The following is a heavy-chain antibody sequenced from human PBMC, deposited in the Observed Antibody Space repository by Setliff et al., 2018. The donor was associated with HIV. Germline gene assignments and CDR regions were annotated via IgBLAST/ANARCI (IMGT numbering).Heavy chain of an antibody. CDR1: GGSLNSATYH. V-gene: IGHV4-31*03. Sequence: PSETLSLTCTVPGGSLNSATYHGTFIRQCPGKGLEWIGNIYYTRTTYYNPSLKSRVSVSVDTSKNQFSLKLSSVTAADTAVYYCARESPADSSATSYYFDYWGQGTLVTVSS. CDR3: ARESPADSSATSYYFDY. CDR2: IYYTRTT. D-gene: IGHD6-19*01. J-gene: IGHJ4*02.